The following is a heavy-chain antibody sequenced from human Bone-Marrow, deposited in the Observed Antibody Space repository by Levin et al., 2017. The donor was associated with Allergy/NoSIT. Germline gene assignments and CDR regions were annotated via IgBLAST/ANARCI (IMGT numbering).Heavy chain of an antibody. CDR3: AKNYGGKKVDAFDI. CDR2: ISGSGGST. D-gene: IGHD4-23*01. CDR1: GFTFSSYA. J-gene: IGHJ3*02. V-gene: IGHV3-23*01. Sequence: VASVKVSCAASGFTFSSYAMSWVRQAPGKGLEWVSAISGSGGSTYYADSVKGRFTISRDNSKNTLYLQMNSLRAEDTAVYYCAKNYGGKKVDAFDIWGQGTMVTVSS.